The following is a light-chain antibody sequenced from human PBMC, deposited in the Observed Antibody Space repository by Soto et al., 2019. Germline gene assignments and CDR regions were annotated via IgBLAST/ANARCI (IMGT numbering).Light chain of an antibody. J-gene: IGKJ4*01. CDR3: QQRSR. CDR2: DAS. Sequence: EIVLTQSPATLSLSPGERATLSCRASQSVSSYLAWYQQKPGQAPRLLIYDASNRATGIPARFSGSGSGTDFTLTISSLEPADFAVYYCQQRSRFGGGTKVEIK. V-gene: IGKV3-11*01. CDR1: QSVSSY.